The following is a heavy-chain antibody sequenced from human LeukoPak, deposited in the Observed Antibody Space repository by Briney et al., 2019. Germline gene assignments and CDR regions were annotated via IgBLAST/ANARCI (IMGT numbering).Heavy chain of an antibody. CDR3: ARYSYSGSDAFDI. Sequence: PSETLSLTCIVSGGPIGSYYWSWIRQPPGKGMEWIGYISYSGSINYSPSLKSRVTISVDTSKNQFSLKLSSVTAADTAVYYCARYSYSGSDAFDIWGQGTMVTVSS. CDR1: GGPIGSYY. J-gene: IGHJ3*02. CDR2: ISYSGSI. D-gene: IGHD1-26*01. V-gene: IGHV4-59*01.